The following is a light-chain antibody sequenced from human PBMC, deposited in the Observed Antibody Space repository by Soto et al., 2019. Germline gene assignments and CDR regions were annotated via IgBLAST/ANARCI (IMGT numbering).Light chain of an antibody. CDR1: QSVSSSW. CDR2: GAS. CDR3: QQYGSSPWT. J-gene: IGKJ1*01. Sequence: EIVLTQSPGTLSLSPGERATLSFRASQSVSSSWLAWNQQKPGQAPRLLIYGASSSATGIPDRFSGIGSGTDFTLTISRLEPEDFAVYYFQQYGSSPWTFGQGTKVEIK. V-gene: IGKV3-20*01.